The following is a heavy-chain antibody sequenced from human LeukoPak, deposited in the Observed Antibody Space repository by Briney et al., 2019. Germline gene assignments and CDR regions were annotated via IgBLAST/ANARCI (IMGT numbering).Heavy chain of an antibody. V-gene: IGHV1-18*01. J-gene: IGHJ5*02. CDR2: ISAYNGNT. D-gene: IGHD6-19*01. CDR3: ARGEQWLVKGRWFDP. Sequence: ASVKVSCKASGYTFTSYAMNWVRQAPGQGLEWMGWISAYNGNTNYAQKLQGRVTMTTDTSTSTAYMELRSLRSDDTAVYYCARGEQWLVKGRWFDPWGQGTLVTVSS. CDR1: GYTFTSYA.